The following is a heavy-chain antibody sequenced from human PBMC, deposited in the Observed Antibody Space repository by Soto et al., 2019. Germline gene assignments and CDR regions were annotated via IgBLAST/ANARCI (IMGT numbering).Heavy chain of an antibody. V-gene: IGHV3-23*01. CDR1: GFTFSSYA. CDR2: ISGSGGST. J-gene: IGHJ4*02. D-gene: IGHD3-3*01. CDR3: AKKGWSGYYRY. Sequence: EVQLLESGGGLVQPGGSLRLSCAASGFTFSSYAMSWVRQAPGKGLEWVSAISGSGGSTYYADSVKGRFTLSRDNSKNTRSLQIDSLRAEDTAVYYCAKKGWSGYYRYWGQGTLVTVSS.